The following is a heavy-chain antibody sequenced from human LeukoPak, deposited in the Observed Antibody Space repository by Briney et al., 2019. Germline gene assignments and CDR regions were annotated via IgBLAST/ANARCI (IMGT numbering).Heavy chain of an antibody. CDR2: ISYDGSNK. D-gene: IGHD4-17*01. CDR1: GFTFSSYT. V-gene: IGHV3-30-3*01. Sequence: EPGGSLRLSCAASGFTFSSYTMHWVRQAPGKGLEWVAVISYDGSNKYYADSVKGRFTISRDNSKNTLYLQMNSLRAEDTAVYYCARVSFPYGDYTLDYWGQGTLVTVSS. J-gene: IGHJ4*02. CDR3: ARVSFPYGDYTLDY.